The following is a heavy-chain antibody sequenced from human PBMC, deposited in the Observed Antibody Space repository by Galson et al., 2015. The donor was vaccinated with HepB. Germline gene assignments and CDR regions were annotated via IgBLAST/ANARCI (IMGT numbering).Heavy chain of an antibody. J-gene: IGHJ4*02. CDR3: ARGGSKAFDS. CDR2: INSNTGAT. Sequence: SCKASGYTASMHWVRQAPGQGLEWMGRINSNTGATNSVQKFQGRVTMTRDTSISTAYMELRRLRSDDTAVYYCARGGSKAFDSWGQGTQVTVSS. V-gene: IGHV1-2*06. CDR1: GYTAS.